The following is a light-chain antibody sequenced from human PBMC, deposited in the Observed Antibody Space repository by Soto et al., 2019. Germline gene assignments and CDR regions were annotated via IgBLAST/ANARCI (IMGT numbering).Light chain of an antibody. CDR3: SSYVGTNSYV. CDR2: EVS. CDR1: SSDVGAYNY. J-gene: IGLJ1*01. V-gene: IGLV2-8*01. Sequence: ALTQPPSASGSPGQSVTISCTGTSSDVGAYNYVSWYQQHPGKAPKLMISEVSKRPSGVPDRFSGSKSGNTASLTVSGLQAEDEADYYCSSYVGTNSYVFGTGTKVTVL.